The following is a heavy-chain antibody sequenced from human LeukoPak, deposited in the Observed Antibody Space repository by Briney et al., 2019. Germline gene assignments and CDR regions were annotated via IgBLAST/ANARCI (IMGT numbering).Heavy chain of an antibody. CDR3: ARGGGLDV. V-gene: IGHV3-7*03. Sequence: GGSLRLSCAASGFSFSDYWMSWVRQAPGKGLEWVANIKEDGSEKNYVDSVKGRFTISRDNAKKSVYLQMNSLRAEDTAVYFCARGGGLDVWGQGATVTVSS. CDR1: GFSFSDYW. CDR2: IKEDGSEK. J-gene: IGHJ6*02. D-gene: IGHD3-16*01.